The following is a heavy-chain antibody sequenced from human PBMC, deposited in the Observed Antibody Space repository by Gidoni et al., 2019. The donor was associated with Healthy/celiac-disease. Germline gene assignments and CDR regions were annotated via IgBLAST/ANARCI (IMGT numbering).Heavy chain of an antibody. Sequence: QVQLVESGGGVVQPGRSLRLSCPASGFTFSSYGMHWVRQAPGKGLEWVAVISYDGSNKYYADSVKGRFTISRDNSKNTLYLQMNSLRAEDTAVYYCAKDGRYGAPNDYWGQGTLVTVSS. CDR1: GFTFSSYG. J-gene: IGHJ4*02. D-gene: IGHD1-26*01. CDR3: AKDGRYGAPNDY. V-gene: IGHV3-30*18. CDR2: ISYDGSNK.